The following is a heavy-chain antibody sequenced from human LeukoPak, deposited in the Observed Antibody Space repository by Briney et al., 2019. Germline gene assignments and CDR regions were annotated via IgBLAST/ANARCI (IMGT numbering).Heavy chain of an antibody. CDR1: GYPFTDYF. D-gene: IGHD5-12*01. Sequence: ASVKVSCKASGYPFTDYFIHWVRQAPGQGLEWMGWLNPKIGGTNYAQKFQGRVTKTRDTSISTGYIELHRLRSDDTAVYFCARTTSGYSTFDFWGQGTLVTVSS. CDR3: ARTTSGYSTFDF. J-gene: IGHJ4*02. V-gene: IGHV1-2*02. CDR2: LNPKIGGT.